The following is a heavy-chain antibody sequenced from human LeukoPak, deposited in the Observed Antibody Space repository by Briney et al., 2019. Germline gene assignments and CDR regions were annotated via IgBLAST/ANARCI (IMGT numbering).Heavy chain of an antibody. CDR1: GGSISSYY. Sequence: SETLSLTCTVSGGSISSYYWSWIRQPPGKGLEWIGYIYYSGSTNYNPSLKSRVTISVDTSKNQFSLKLSSVTAADTAVYYCAREGSSSWYGWFDPWGQGTLVTVSP. CDR3: AREGSSSWYGWFDP. V-gene: IGHV4-59*01. D-gene: IGHD6-13*01. J-gene: IGHJ5*02. CDR2: IYYSGST.